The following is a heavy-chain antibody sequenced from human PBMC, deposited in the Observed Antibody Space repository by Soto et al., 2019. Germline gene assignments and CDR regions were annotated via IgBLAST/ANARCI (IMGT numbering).Heavy chain of an antibody. V-gene: IGHV1-69*13. D-gene: IGHD2-15*01. CDR1: GGTFSSYA. CDR2: IIPIFGTA. J-gene: IGHJ6*02. Sequence: VASVKVSFKASGGTFSSYAISWLRQAPGQGLEWMGGIIPIFGTANYAQKFQGRVTITADESTSTAYMELSSLRSEDTAVYYCARGRCSGGSCWYYYGMDVWGQGTTVTVSS. CDR3: ARGRCSGGSCWYYYGMDV.